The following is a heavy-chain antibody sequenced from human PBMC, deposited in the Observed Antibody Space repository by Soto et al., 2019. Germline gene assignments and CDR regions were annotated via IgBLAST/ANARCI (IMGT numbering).Heavy chain of an antibody. CDR2: ISSSSSYI. J-gene: IGHJ6*02. CDR3: ARAAGAPFSSSSVYYYGMDV. CDR1: GFTFSSYS. V-gene: IGHV3-21*01. D-gene: IGHD6-6*01. Sequence: GGSLRLSCAASGFTFSSYSMNWVRQAPGKGLEWVSSISSSSSYIYYADSVKGRFTISRDNAKNSLYLQMNSLRAEDTAVYYCARAAGAPFSSSSVYYYGMDVWGQGTTVTVSS.